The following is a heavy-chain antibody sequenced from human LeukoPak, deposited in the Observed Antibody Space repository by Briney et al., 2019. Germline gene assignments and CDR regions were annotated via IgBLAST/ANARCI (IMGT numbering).Heavy chain of an antibody. V-gene: IGHV3-23*01. CDR1: GFTFRLYG. Sequence: GGSLRLSCAASGFTFRLYGMNWVRQSPGKGLEWVSGINGSTGSTFYADSVKGRFTISRDNSANTLYLQMNGLRAEDTAVYYCAKDLDIVATITGNWGQGTLVTVSS. CDR2: INGSTGST. D-gene: IGHD5-12*01. CDR3: AKDLDIVATITGN. J-gene: IGHJ4*02.